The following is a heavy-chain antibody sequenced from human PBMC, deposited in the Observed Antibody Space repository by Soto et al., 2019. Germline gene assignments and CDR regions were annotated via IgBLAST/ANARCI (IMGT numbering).Heavy chain of an antibody. V-gene: IGHV3-48*01. CDR2: ISSSSSTI. J-gene: IGHJ4*02. Sequence: GGSLRLSCAASGFTFSSYSMNWVRQAPGKGLEWVSYISSSSSTIYYADSVKGRFTISRDNAKNSLYLQMNSLRAEDTAVYYCARERLGDYDFWRAEGYFDYWGQGTLVTVSS. D-gene: IGHD3-3*01. CDR3: ARERLGDYDFWRAEGYFDY. CDR1: GFTFSSYS.